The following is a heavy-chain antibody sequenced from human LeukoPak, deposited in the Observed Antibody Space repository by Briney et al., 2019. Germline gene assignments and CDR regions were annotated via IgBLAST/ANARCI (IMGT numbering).Heavy chain of an antibody. J-gene: IGHJ5*02. CDR3: ARHVRFDIVVVVARFDP. V-gene: IGHV4-34*01. D-gene: IGHD2-15*01. CDR1: GGSFSGYY. Sequence: PSETLSLTCAVYGGSFSGYYWSWIRQPPGKGLEWIGEINHSGSTNYNPSLKSRVTISVDTSKNQLSLKLSSVTAADTAVYYCARHVRFDIVVVVARFDPWGQGTLVTVSS. CDR2: INHSGST.